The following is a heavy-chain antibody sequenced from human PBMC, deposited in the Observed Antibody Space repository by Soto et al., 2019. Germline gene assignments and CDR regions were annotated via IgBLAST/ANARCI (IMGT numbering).Heavy chain of an antibody. D-gene: IGHD3-10*01. Sequence: SETLSLTCAVYDGSFIPYYWTWIRQPPGKGLEWIGEISHSGDTNYSPSLKSRVTISLDTSKNQFSLRLSSVTAADSAVYYCARGDTTSLVRGLIKNCFDPWCQGTLVTVSS. J-gene: IGHJ5*02. CDR1: DGSFIPYY. V-gene: IGHV4-34*01. CDR3: ARGDTTSLVRGLIKNCFDP. CDR2: ISHSGDT.